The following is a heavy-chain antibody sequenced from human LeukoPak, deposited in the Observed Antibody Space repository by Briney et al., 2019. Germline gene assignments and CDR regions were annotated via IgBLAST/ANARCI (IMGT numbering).Heavy chain of an antibody. D-gene: IGHD6-13*01. CDR3: AREGSKTGYSSSWEKNNWSDP. Sequence: PGGSLRLSCAASGFTFSSYGMHWVRQAPGKGLEWVAVIWYDGSNKYYADSVKGRFTISRDNSKNTLYLQMNSLRAEDTAVYYCAREGSKTGYSSSWEKNNWSDPWGQGTLVTVSS. J-gene: IGHJ5*02. V-gene: IGHV3-33*01. CDR2: IWYDGSNK. CDR1: GFTFSSYG.